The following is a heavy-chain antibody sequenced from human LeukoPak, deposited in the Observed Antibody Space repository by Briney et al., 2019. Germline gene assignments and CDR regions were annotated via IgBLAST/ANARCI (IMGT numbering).Heavy chain of an antibody. Sequence: PGRSLRLSCAASGFTFSDYGMHWVRQAPGKGLVWVTVTSYDGTNKYYADSVKGRFTISRDNSRNTLYLQMNSLRVEDTAVYYCTKGVLGRTQSVSAGLDHWGQGTLVTVSS. D-gene: IGHD7-27*01. CDR2: TSYDGTNK. J-gene: IGHJ4*02. CDR3: TKGVLGRTQSVSAGLDH. CDR1: GFTFSDYG. V-gene: IGHV3-30*18.